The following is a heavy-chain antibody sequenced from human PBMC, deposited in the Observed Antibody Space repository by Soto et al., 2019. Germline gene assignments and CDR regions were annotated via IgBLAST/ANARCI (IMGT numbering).Heavy chain of an antibody. Sequence: GASVKVSCKASGYTFTSYGISWVRQAPGQGLEWMGWISAYYGNTNYAQKLQGRVTMTTDTSTSTAYMELRSLISDDTAVYYCARDDGTRGFRSYYYGMDVWGQGTTVTVSS. V-gene: IGHV1-18*01. CDR2: ISAYYGNT. CDR3: ARDDGTRGFRSYYYGMDV. D-gene: IGHD3-10*01. J-gene: IGHJ6*02. CDR1: GYTFTSYG.